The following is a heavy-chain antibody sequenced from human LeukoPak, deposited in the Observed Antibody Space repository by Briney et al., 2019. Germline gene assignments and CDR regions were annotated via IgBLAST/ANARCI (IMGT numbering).Heavy chain of an antibody. Sequence: PGGSLRLSCVASGFPFSVAWMHWFRQVPGKGLMWVSRITTDETTTYADSVRGRFSISRDNAKNTVYLQMNSLRVEDTAVYYCAKDWFATTDYWGQGILVTVSS. J-gene: IGHJ4*02. CDR2: ITTDETT. CDR1: GFPFSVAW. V-gene: IGHV3-74*01. D-gene: IGHD1/OR15-1a*01. CDR3: AKDWFATTDY.